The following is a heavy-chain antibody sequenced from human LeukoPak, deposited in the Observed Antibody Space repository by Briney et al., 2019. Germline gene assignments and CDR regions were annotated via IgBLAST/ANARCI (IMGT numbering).Heavy chain of an antibody. CDR1: GFTFDDYA. J-gene: IGHJ4*02. CDR3: AKSAVPAAKKEPFFDY. D-gene: IGHD2-2*01. CDR2: ISWNSGSI. Sequence: PGGSLRLSCAASGFTFDDYAMHWVRQAPGKGLEWVSGISWNSGSIGYADSVKGRFTISRDNAKNSLYLQMSSLRAEDTALYYCAKSAVPAAKKEPFFDYWGQGTLVTVSS. V-gene: IGHV3-9*01.